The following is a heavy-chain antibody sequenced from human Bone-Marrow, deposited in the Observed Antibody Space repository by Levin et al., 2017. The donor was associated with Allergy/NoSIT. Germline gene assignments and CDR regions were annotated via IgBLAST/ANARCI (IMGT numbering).Heavy chain of an antibody. CDR1: GYALPTYA. J-gene: IGHJ5*02. Sequence: ASVKVSCKASGYALPTYAITWVRQAPGQGLEWMGWISVDSGKTEYAQKLQDRVIMTTDTSTNTAYMELRSLRSDDTAVYYCARVHEWDMVTVPPPKADNWFDAWGQGTLVTVSS. D-gene: IGHD1-26*01. CDR3: ARVHEWDMVTVPPPKADNWFDA. V-gene: IGHV1-18*01. CDR2: ISVDSGKT.